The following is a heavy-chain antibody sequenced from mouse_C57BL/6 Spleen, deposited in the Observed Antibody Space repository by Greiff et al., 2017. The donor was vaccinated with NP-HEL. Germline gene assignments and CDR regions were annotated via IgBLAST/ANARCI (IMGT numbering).Heavy chain of an antibody. CDR1: GFTFSDYY. Sequence: EVQGVESGGGLVQPGGSLKLSCAASGFTFSDYYMYWVRQTPEKRLEWVAYISNGGGSTYYPDTVKGRFTISRDNAKNTLYLQMSRLKSEDTAMYYCARHYSNYERYYYAMDYWGQGTSVTVSS. J-gene: IGHJ4*01. CDR2: ISNGGGST. V-gene: IGHV5-12*01. D-gene: IGHD2-5*01. CDR3: ARHYSNYERYYYAMDY.